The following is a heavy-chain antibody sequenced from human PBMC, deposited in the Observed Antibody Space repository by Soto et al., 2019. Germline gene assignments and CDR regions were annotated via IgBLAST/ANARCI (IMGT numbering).Heavy chain of an antibody. V-gene: IGHV3-48*02. Sequence: EVQLVESGGGLVQPGGSLRLSCAASGFTFSSYSMNWVRQAPGKGLEWVSYISSGSSTIYYADSVKGRFTISRDNAKNSLYLQMNSLGDEDTAVYYCARAPTAAAWDYWGQGTLVTVSS. D-gene: IGHD6-13*01. CDR3: ARAPTAAAWDY. J-gene: IGHJ4*02. CDR2: ISSGSSTI. CDR1: GFTFSSYS.